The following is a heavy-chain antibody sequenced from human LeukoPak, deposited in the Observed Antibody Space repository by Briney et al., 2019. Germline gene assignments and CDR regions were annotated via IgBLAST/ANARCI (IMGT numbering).Heavy chain of an antibody. CDR2: INHSGST. V-gene: IGHV4-34*01. CDR1: GGSFSGYY. J-gene: IGHJ4*02. Sequence: SETLSLTCAVYGGSFSGYYWSWIRQPPGKGLEWIGEINHSGSTNYNPSLKSRVTISVDTSKNQFSLKLSSVTAADTAVYYCARGKSSGWYAPDYWGQGTLVTVSS. D-gene: IGHD6-19*01. CDR3: ARGKSSGWYAPDY.